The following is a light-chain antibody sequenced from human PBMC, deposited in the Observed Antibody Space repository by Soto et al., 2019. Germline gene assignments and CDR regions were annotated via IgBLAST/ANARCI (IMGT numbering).Light chain of an antibody. CDR2: GAS. J-gene: IGKJ5*01. CDR1: QSVSSNY. CDR3: QQYGSSLSIT. Sequence: EIVLTQSPGTLSLSPGERVTLSCRASQSVSSNYLAWYQQKPGQAPRRLIYGASSRATGIPDRFSGSGSGTDFTLTISRLEPEDFAVYYCQQYGSSLSITFGQGTRLEIK. V-gene: IGKV3-20*01.